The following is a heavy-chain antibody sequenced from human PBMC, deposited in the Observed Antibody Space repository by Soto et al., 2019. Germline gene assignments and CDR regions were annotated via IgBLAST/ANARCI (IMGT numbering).Heavy chain of an antibody. CDR1: GGSISSSSYY. V-gene: IGHV4-39*01. D-gene: IGHD4-4*01. J-gene: IGHJ4*02. CDR2: IYYSGST. Sequence: SETLSLTCTVSGGSISSSSYYWGWTRQPPGKGLEWIGSIYYSGSTYYNPSLKSRVTISVDTSKNQFSLKLSSVTAADTAVYYCARHYREYFDYWGQGTLVTVSS. CDR3: ARHYREYFDY.